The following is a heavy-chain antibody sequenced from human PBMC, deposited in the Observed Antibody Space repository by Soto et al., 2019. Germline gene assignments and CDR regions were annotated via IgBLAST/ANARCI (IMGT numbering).Heavy chain of an antibody. J-gene: IGHJ6*02. CDR1: GFTFSSYW. CDR2: IKQDGSEK. Sequence: PGGSLRLSCAASGFTFSSYWMSWVRQAPGKGLEWVANIKQDGSEKYYVDSVKGRFTISRDNANNSLYLQMNSLKTEDTAVYYCTTDLNTLRFLEWSRRGDDGMDVWGQGTTVTVSS. CDR3: TTDLNTLRFLEWSRRGDDGMDV. V-gene: IGHV3-7*05. D-gene: IGHD3-3*01.